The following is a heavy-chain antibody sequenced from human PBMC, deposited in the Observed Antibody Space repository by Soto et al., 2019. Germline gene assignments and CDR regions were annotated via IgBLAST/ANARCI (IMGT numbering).Heavy chain of an antibody. Sequence: SSETLSLTCAVSGYSISSSNWWGWIRQPPGKGLEYVGYISYSGSTNYNPSLKSRATISVDMSKNHFSLKLSSVTAADTAVYYCARYVVMGLDFWSGNFDFWGQGALVTVSS. CDR1: GYSISSSNW. V-gene: IGHV4-28*01. CDR3: ARYVVMGLDFWSGNFDF. J-gene: IGHJ4*02. D-gene: IGHD3-3*01. CDR2: ISYSGST.